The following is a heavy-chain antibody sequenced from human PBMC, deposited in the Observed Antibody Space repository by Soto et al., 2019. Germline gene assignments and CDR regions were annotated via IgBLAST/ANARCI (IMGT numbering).Heavy chain of an antibody. Sequence: QLQLQESGPGLVKPSETLSLTCTVSGGSISSSSYSWGWIRQSPGTGLEWIGSIDYSGSNYFKPSLKSRVTISVGTSKTQFSLRLSSVTAADTALYYCARHKGTSYEDAFDIWGQGTMVTVSS. CDR1: GGSISSSSYS. D-gene: IGHD1-1*01. V-gene: IGHV4-39*01. CDR2: IDYSGSN. J-gene: IGHJ3*02. CDR3: ARHKGTSYEDAFDI.